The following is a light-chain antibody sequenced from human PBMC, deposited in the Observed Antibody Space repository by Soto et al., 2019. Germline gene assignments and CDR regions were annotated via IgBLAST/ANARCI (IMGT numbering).Light chain of an antibody. CDR1: QSVSSSY. V-gene: IGKV3-20*01. Sequence: EIVLTQSPGTLSLSPGERATLSCRASQSVSSSYLAWYQQKPGQAPRLLIYGASSRATGIPDRFSGSGSGTDFTLTISRLEPEVFAVYYCQQYGSSPTFGGGTKVDIK. J-gene: IGKJ4*01. CDR3: QQYGSSPT. CDR2: GAS.